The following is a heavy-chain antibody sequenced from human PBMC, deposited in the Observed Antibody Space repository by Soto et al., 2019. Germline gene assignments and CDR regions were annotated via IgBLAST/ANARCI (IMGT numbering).Heavy chain of an antibody. Sequence: GGSLRLSCAASGFTFTRYSMNWVRQAPGKGLEWVSSISSTTNYIYYADSMKGRFTVSRDNAKNSVYLDMNSLSAEDTAVYYCARESEDLPSNFDYWGQGTLVTAPQ. V-gene: IGHV3-21*01. J-gene: IGHJ4*02. CDR3: ARESEDLPSNFDY. CDR2: ISSTTNYI. CDR1: GFTFTRYS.